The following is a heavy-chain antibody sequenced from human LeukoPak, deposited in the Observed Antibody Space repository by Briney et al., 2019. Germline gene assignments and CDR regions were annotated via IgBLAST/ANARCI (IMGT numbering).Heavy chain of an antibody. V-gene: IGHV3-30*02. CDR1: GLTFSNYG. Sequence: GGSLRLSCAAAGLTFSNYGMHWVRQAPGKGLQWVAYIRYDGRNKYSADSVKGRFTIYRDSSKSTLYLQMNSLRPEDTAVYYCAKGGSNNWSFDNWGQGTLVTVPS. CDR3: AKGGSNNWSFDN. J-gene: IGHJ4*02. D-gene: IGHD1-1*01. CDR2: IRYDGRNK.